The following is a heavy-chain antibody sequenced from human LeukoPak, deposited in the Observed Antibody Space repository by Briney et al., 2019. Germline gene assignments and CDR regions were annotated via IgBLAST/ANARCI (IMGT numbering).Heavy chain of an antibody. Sequence: SETGSLTCTVSGGSISTFYWSWTRQRPGKGLEWIGYIYYSGTTNYNPSLKSRVTISVDMSKSQFSLNLSSVTAADTALYYCARHGPLYDIWSAQFYFDYWGERPVDAVSS. D-gene: IGHD3-3*01. V-gene: IGHV4-59*08. CDR3: ARHGPLYDIWSAQFYFDY. J-gene: IGHJ4*02. CDR2: IYYSGTT. CDR1: GGSISTFY.